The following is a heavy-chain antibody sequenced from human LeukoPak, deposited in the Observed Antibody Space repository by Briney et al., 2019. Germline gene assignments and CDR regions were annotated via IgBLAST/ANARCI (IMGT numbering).Heavy chain of an antibody. Sequence: SETLSLTCTVSGGSISSYYVSWIRQPAGKGLEWIGRMYIGGSTSYNPSLKSRVTMSVDTSKNQFSLNLSSVTAADTAVYYCARYLRANWFDPWGQGTLVTVSS. J-gene: IGHJ5*02. CDR3: ARYLRANWFDP. CDR2: MYIGGST. CDR1: GGSISSYY. V-gene: IGHV4-4*07.